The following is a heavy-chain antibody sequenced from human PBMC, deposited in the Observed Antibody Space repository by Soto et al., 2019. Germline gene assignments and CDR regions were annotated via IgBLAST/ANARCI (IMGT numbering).Heavy chain of an antibody. V-gene: IGHV4-30-4*01. D-gene: IGHD2-15*01. CDR3: ARETRLGWAVVGAPNWFDP. CDR2: IYYSGST. Sequence: QVQLQESGPGLVKPSQTLSLTCTVSGGSISSGDYYWSWIRQPPGKGLEWIGYIYYSGSTYYNPSLKCRVPISVDTSKNQFSLKLSSVTAADTAVYYCARETRLGWAVVGAPNWFDPWGQGTLVTVSS. CDR1: GGSISSGDYY. J-gene: IGHJ5*02.